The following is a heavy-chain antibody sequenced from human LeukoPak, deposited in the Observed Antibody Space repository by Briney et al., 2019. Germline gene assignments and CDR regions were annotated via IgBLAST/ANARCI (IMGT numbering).Heavy chain of an antibody. CDR3: ARAHSSNFYSWLY. Sequence: PGGSLRLSCAASGFTFSDSWMTWIRQAPGKGLEWVANIEQDGSDKYYVDSVKGRFTISRDNAKNSLSLQMNSLRAEDTAVYYCARAHSSNFYSWLYWGQGTLVTVSS. CDR2: IEQDGSDK. D-gene: IGHD6-13*01. J-gene: IGHJ4*02. CDR1: GFTFSDSW. V-gene: IGHV3-7*04.